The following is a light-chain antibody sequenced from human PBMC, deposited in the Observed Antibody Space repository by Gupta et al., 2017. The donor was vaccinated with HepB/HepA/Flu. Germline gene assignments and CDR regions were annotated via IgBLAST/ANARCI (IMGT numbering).Light chain of an antibody. J-gene: IGLJ2*01. V-gene: IGLV2-14*03. CDR3: SSDTSSSTIGI. CDR2: DVS. Sequence: QSALTQPASVSGSPGQSITISCTGTSSDVGGSNYVSWYQQHPGKAPRLMIYDVSHRPSGVSNRFSGSKSGNTASLTISGLQAEDEADYYCSSDTSSSTIGIFGGGTKLTVL. CDR1: SSDVGGSNY.